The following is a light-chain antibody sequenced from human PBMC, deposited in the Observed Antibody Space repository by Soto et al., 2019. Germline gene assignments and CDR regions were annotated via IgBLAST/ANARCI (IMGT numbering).Light chain of an antibody. CDR3: QQYNSFSLT. V-gene: IGKV1-5*03. Sequence: DIQMTQSPSTLSASVGDRVTITCRASQSISSWLAWYQQKPGKAPKLLIYKASSLESGVPSRFSGSGSGTEFTLTISSLQPDDFATYYCQQYNSFSLTFGQATKVEIK. J-gene: IGKJ1*01. CDR2: KAS. CDR1: QSISSW.